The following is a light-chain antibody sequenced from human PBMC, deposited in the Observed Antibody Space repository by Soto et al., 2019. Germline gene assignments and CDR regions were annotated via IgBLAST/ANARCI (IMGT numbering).Light chain of an antibody. CDR2: GIS. J-gene: IGKJ1*01. CDR1: HTISSSY. V-gene: IGKV3-20*01. CDR3: QQYGSSHLA. Sequence: EIVLTHSRGTLSLSPGERATLSCRASHTISSSYLAWYQHKPGQAPRLLMYGISRRATGIPDRFSGSGSGRWLGLTITRLEPEDLGVYYCQQYGSSHLAVVQGTKVDIK.